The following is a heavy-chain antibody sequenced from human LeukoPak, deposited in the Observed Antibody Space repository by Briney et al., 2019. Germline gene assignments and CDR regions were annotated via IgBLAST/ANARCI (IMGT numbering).Heavy chain of an antibody. Sequence: GGSLRLSCAASGFTFSSYAMSWVRQAPGKGLEWVSAIRGSGDNTYYADSVKGRFTISRDNSKNTLYLQMNSLRAEDTAVYYCARVWFGLASDYWGQGTLVTVSS. V-gene: IGHV3-23*01. J-gene: IGHJ4*02. CDR1: GFTFSSYA. CDR3: ARVWFGLASDY. CDR2: IRGSGDNT. D-gene: IGHD3-16*01.